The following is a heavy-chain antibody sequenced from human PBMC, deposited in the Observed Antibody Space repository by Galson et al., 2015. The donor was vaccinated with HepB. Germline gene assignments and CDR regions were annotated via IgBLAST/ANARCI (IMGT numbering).Heavy chain of an antibody. J-gene: IGHJ4*02. D-gene: IGHD4-23*01. CDR2: ISSSSSYI. Sequence: SLRLSCAASGFTFSSYSMNWVRQAPGKGLEWVSSISSSSSYIYYADSVKGRFTISRDNAKNTLYLQMNSLRAEDTAVYYCAKGGAAVLYGGTLDYWGQGTLVTVSS. CDR3: AKGGAAVLYGGTLDY. CDR1: GFTFSSYS. V-gene: IGHV3-21*01.